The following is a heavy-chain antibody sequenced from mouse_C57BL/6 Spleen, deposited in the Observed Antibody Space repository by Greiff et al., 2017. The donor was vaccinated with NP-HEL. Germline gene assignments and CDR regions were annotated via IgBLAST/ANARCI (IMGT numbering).Heavy chain of an antibody. CDR2: IDPANGNT. CDR1: GFNIKNTY. CDR3: ARGLITTVVEDAMDY. D-gene: IGHD1-1*01. V-gene: IGHV14-3*01. Sequence: EVQLQQSVAELVRPGASVKLSCTASGFNIKNTYMHWVKQRPEQGLEWIGRIDPANGNTKYAPKFQGKANITADTSSNTAYLQLSSLTSEDTAIYYCARGLITTVVEDAMDYWGQGTSVTVSS. J-gene: IGHJ4*01.